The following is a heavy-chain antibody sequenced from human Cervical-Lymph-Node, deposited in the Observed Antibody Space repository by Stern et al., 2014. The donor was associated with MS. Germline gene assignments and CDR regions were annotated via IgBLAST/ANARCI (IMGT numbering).Heavy chain of an antibody. CDR2: ISFDGFNR. D-gene: IGHD5-24*01. CDR1: GFSLSSSG. CDR3: ARDGPSKTMALPDY. V-gene: IGHV3-30*06. J-gene: IGHJ4*02. Sequence: VQLVESGGTLVQPGRSLTLSCAVSGFSLSSSGIHWVLQAPGKGLEWVAFISFDGFNRYYVDSVKGRFTVSRDTSKNTVHLQMNNLRVEDTAVYYCARDGPSKTMALPDYWGQGTLVSVSS.